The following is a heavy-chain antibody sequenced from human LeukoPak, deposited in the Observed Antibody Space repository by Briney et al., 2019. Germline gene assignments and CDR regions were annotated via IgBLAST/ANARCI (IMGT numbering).Heavy chain of an antibody. Sequence: ASVKVSCKASGGTFSSYAISWVRQAPGQGLEWMGGIIPIFGTANYAQKFQGRVTITADESTSTAYMELSSLRSEDTAVYYRASREDSSSWYYYMDVWGKGTTVTVSS. CDR2: IIPIFGTA. J-gene: IGHJ6*03. CDR1: GGTFSSYA. D-gene: IGHD6-6*01. V-gene: IGHV1-69*01. CDR3: ASREDSSSWYYYMDV.